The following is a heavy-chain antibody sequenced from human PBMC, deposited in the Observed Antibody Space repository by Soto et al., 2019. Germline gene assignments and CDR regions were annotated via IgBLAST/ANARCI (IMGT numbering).Heavy chain of an antibody. CDR1: GFTLSNDG. V-gene: IGHV3-23*01. CDR3: ATSRGYFDL. CDR2: ISNTGGST. J-gene: IGHJ2*01. Sequence: EVQLLESGGGLVQPGGFLRLSCAASGFTLSNDGMSWVRQAPGKGLEWASGISNTGGSTFYADSVKGRFTVSRDNSKNTLFLQMNSLRAEDTAVYYCATSRGYFDLWGRGTLVTVSS.